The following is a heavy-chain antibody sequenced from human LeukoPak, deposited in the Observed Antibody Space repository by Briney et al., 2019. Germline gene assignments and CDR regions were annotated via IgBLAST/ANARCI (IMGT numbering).Heavy chain of an antibody. D-gene: IGHD5-24*01. V-gene: IGHV1-46*01. CDR1: GYTFTSYY. CDR2: INPSGGST. Sequence: ASVKVSCKASGYTFTSYYMHWVRQAPGQGLEWMGIINPSGGSTSYAQKFQGRVTMTRDMSTSTVYMELNSLRAEDTAVYYCAKDDRWLQFCCWGQGTLVTVSA. J-gene: IGHJ4*02. CDR3: AKDDRWLQFCC.